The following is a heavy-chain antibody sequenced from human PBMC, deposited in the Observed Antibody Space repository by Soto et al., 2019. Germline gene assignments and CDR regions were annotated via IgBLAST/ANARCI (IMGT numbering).Heavy chain of an antibody. D-gene: IGHD3-22*01. CDR3: AREGYYYDSSGHKPHDY. CDR2: INAGNGNT. Sequence: ASVKVSCKASGYTFTSYGISWVRQAPGQGLEWMGWINAGNGNTKYSQKFQGRVTITRDTSASTAYMELRSLRSDDTAVYYCAREGYYYDSSGHKPHDYWGQ. J-gene: IGHJ4*01. V-gene: IGHV1-18*01. CDR1: GYTFTSYG.